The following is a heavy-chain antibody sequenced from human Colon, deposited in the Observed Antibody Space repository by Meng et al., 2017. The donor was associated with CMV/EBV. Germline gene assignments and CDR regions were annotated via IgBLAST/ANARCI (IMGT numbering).Heavy chain of an antibody. D-gene: IGHD7-27*01. CDR2: ISYDGSNK. J-gene: IGHJ4*02. CDR3: ARGTSRKVDLRLTRGPADY. CDR1: GFTSSSYA. V-gene: IGHV3-30-3*01. Sequence: GGSLRLSCAASGFTSSSYAMHWVRQAPGKGLEWVAVISYDGSNKYYADSVKGRFTISRDNSKNTLYLQMNSLRAEDTAVYYCARGTSRKVDLRLTRGPADYWGQGTLVTVSS.